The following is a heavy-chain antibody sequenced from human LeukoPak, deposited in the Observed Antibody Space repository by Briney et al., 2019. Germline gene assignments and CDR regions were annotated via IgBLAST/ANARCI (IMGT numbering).Heavy chain of an antibody. CDR1: GFTFSSYE. CDR3: ARDGAGTMIPFDY. J-gene: IGHJ4*02. V-gene: IGHV3-48*03. Sequence: GGSLRLSCAASGFTFSSYEMNWVRQAPGKGLEWVSYISSSGSTIYYADSVKGRFTISRDNAKNSLYLQMNSLRAEDTAVYYCARDGAGTMIPFDYWGQGTLVTVSS. CDR2: ISSSGSTI. D-gene: IGHD3-22*01.